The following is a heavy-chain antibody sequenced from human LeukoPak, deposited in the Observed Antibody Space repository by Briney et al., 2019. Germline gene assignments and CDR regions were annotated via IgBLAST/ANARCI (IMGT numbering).Heavy chain of an antibody. Sequence: SETLSLTCSVSGGSISSGSYYWSWIRQHPGEGLEWIGYIYYSGSTYYNPSLKSRVAISEDTSKNQFSLKLSSVTAADTAVYYCARADGDYYDSSGPYYFDYWAREPWSPSPQ. CDR2: IYYSGST. CDR3: ARADGDYYDSSGPYYFDY. V-gene: IGHV4-31*03. J-gene: IGHJ4*02. D-gene: IGHD3-22*01. CDR1: GGSISSGSYY.